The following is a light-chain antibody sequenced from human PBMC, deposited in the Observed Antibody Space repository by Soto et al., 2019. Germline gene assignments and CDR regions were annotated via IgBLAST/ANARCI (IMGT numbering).Light chain of an antibody. CDR2: GNN. CDR3: QSYDSSLSAWV. Sequence: QLVLTQPPSVSGAPGQRVTISCTGSSSNIGAGYEVHWYQQVPGTAPKLLIYGNNNRPSGVPDRFSGSKSGTSASLAITGLQADDEADYYCQSYDSSLSAWVFGGGTKVTVL. CDR1: SSNIGAGYE. J-gene: IGLJ3*02. V-gene: IGLV1-40*01.